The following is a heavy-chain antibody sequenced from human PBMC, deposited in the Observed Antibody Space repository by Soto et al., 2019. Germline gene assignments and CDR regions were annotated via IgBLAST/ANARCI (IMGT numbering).Heavy chain of an antibody. V-gene: IGHV4-39*01. CDR3: ARDYFDSSDYTTNWFDP. J-gene: IGHJ5*02. CDR1: CDSISNSRFY. Sequence: ETLSLTCSVSCDSISNSRFYWAWFRQPPGEGLEWIGSIYHTGNAYYNPSLKSRVTIFVDTSKNQFSLKLTSVTAADTALYYCARDYFDSSDYTTNWFDPWGQGTLVTVSS. D-gene: IGHD3-22*01. CDR2: IYHTGNA.